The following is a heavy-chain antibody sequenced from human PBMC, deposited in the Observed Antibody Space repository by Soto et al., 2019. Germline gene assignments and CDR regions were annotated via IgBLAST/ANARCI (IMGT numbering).Heavy chain of an antibody. J-gene: IGHJ6*02. Sequence: VASVKVSCKTSGYTFSRNGISWVRQAPGQGLEWMGWISPKSGNIKYAQKFQGRVIMTTDTSTSTAYMELRSLRSDDTAVYYCVKDRDSNSWPSRDVWGPGTTVTVSS. CDR3: VKDRDSNSWPSRDV. V-gene: IGHV1-18*01. D-gene: IGHD3-22*01. CDR1: GYTFSRNG. CDR2: ISPKSGNI.